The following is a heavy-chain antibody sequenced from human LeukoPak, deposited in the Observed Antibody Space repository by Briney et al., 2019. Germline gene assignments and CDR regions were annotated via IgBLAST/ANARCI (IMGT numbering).Heavy chain of an antibody. CDR2: IKEEGSEK. D-gene: IGHD4-17*01. CDR3: AREYYGSFQF. Sequence: GGSLRLSCAASGFTFSRYWMSWVRQAPGKGQERVANIKEEGSEKYYVGSVKDRFTISRDNAKNSLYLQMNSLRAEDTAVCYCAREYYGSFQFWGEGTLVTVSS. J-gene: IGHJ4*02. V-gene: IGHV3-7*04. CDR1: GFTFSRYW.